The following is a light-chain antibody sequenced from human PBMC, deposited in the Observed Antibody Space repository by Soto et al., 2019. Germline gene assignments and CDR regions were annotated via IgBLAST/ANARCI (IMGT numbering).Light chain of an antibody. Sequence: EIVMTQSPATLSVSPGERATLSCRASQSVSSNLAWYQQKPGQAPRLLIYGASTRATGIPARFSGSGSGTEFTLTISSLQSEDFAVYYCQQYNTLKGFTFCPGTKVDIK. CDR3: QQYNTLKGFT. CDR1: QSVSSN. CDR2: GAS. V-gene: IGKV3-15*01. J-gene: IGKJ3*01.